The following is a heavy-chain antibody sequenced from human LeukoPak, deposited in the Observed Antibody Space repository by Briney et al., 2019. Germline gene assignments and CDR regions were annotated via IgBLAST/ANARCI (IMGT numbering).Heavy chain of an antibody. J-gene: IGHJ4*02. CDR3: ARGRGRQQLN. Sequence: PSETLSLTCTVSGGSISSSSYYWGWLRQPPGKGLEWIGEINHSGSTNYNPSLKSRVTISVDTSKNQSSLKLSSVTAADTAVYYCARGRGRQQLNWGQGTLVTVSS. D-gene: IGHD6-13*01. V-gene: IGHV4-39*07. CDR1: GGSISSSSYY. CDR2: INHSGST.